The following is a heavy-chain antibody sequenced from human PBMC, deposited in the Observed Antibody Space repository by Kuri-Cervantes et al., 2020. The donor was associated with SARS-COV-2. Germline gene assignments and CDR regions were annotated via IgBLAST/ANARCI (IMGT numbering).Heavy chain of an antibody. Sequence: GESLKISCAASGFTFSSYAMSWVRQAPGKGLEWVSAISGSGGSTYYADSVKGRFTISRDNSKNTLYLQMNSLRAEDTAVYYCEKAPQGHYADAFDIWGQGTMVTVSS. D-gene: IGHD2-2*01. V-gene: IGHV3-23*01. CDR1: GFTFSSYA. CDR2: ISGSGGST. J-gene: IGHJ3*02. CDR3: EKAPQGHYADAFDI.